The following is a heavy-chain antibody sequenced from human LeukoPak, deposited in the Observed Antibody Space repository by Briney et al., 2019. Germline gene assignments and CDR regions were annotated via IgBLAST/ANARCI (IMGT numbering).Heavy chain of an antibody. J-gene: IGHJ4*02. CDR1: GFTFSSYE. CDR3: ASSSELTGDY. V-gene: IGHV3-48*03. D-gene: IGHD7-27*01. CDR2: ISSSGSTI. Sequence: GGSLRLSCAASGFTFSSYEMNWVRQAPGKGLEWVSYISSSGSTIYYADSVKGRFTISRDNAKNSLYLQMNSLRAEDTAVYYCASSSELTGDYWGQGTLVTVSS.